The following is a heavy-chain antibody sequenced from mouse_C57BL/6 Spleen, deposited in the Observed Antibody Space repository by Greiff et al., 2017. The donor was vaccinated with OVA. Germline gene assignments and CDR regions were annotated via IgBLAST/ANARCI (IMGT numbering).Heavy chain of an antibody. CDR3: ARDIYGYDGAWFAY. CDR2: IYPGSGNT. J-gene: IGHJ3*01. Sequence: VKLMESGAELVRPGASVKLSCKASGYTFTDYYINWVKQRPGQGLEWIARIYPGSGNTYYNEKFKGKATLTAEKSSSTAYMQLSSLTSEDSAVYFCARDIYGYDGAWFAYWGQGTLVTVSA. V-gene: IGHV1-76*01. CDR1: GYTFTDYY. D-gene: IGHD2-2*01.